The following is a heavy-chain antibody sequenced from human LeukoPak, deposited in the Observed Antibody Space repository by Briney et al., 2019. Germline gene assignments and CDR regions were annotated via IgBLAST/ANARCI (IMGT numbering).Heavy chain of an antibody. CDR1: GFTFSSYA. CDR2: ISGSGGST. D-gene: IGHD2-15*01. V-gene: IGHV3-23*01. J-gene: IGHJ4*02. CDR3: AKSPLRYCSGGSCTNY. Sequence: AGGSLRLSCAASGFTFSSYAMSWVRQAPGKGLEWVSAISGSGGSTYYADSVKGRFTISRDNSKNTLYLQMNSLRAEDTAVYYCAKSPLRYCSGGSCTNYWGQGTLVTVSS.